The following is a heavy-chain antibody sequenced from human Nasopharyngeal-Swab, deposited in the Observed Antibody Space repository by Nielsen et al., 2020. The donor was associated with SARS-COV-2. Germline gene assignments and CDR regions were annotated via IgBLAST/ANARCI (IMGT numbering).Heavy chain of an antibody. J-gene: IGHJ3*02. CDR1: GLTFSDYY. D-gene: IGHD3-3*01. V-gene: IGHV3-11*06. Sequence: GGSLRLSCAASGLTFSDYYMSWIRQAQGKGLEGVSYISSSSSYTNYADSVKGRFTISRDNAKNSLYLQMNCLRAEDTAVYYCARDRLRQGYDFWSGYYPDAFDIWGQGTMVTVSS. CDR3: ARDRLRQGYDFWSGYYPDAFDI. CDR2: ISSSSSYT.